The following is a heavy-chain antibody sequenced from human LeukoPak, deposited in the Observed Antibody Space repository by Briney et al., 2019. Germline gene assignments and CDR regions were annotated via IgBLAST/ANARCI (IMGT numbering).Heavy chain of an antibody. V-gene: IGHV1-69*04. CDR3: ASLGYCSSGSCFHFDY. D-gene: IGHD2-15*01. CDR1: GGTFSSYA. Sequence: SVKVSCKASGGTFSSYAISWVRQAPGQGLEWMGRIIPILGIANYAQKFQGRVTITADKSTSTAYMELSSLRSEDTAVYYCASLGYCSSGSCFHFDYWGQGTLVTVSS. CDR2: IIPILGIA. J-gene: IGHJ4*02.